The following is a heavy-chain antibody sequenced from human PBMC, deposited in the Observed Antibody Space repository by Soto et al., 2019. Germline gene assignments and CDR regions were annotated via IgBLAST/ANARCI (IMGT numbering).Heavy chain of an antibody. CDR2: INHSGST. CDR3: AREKSVVFGMAHPYWYFDL. J-gene: IGHJ2*01. CDR1: GGSFSGYY. V-gene: IGHV4-34*01. Sequence: PSETLSLTCAVYGGSFSGYYWSWIRQPPGKGLEWIGEINHSGSTNYNPSLKSRLSMSLDTSKNQFSLKLTSVTAADTAVYYCAREKSVVFGMAHPYWYFDLWGRGTLVTVSS. D-gene: IGHD3-3*01.